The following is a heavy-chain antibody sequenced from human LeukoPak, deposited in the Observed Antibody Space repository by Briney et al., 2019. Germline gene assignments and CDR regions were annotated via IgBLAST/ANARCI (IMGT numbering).Heavy chain of an antibody. D-gene: IGHD1-14*01. CDR3: ARGGAPPRNTPYYYYHGMDV. Sequence: SETLSLTCAVYGGSFSGYFWSWIRQPPGKGLEWIREINHSGSTNYNPSLKSRVTISVDTSKNQFSLKLSSVTAADTAVYYCARGGAPPRNTPYYYYHGMDVWGKGTTVTVSS. V-gene: IGHV4-34*01. CDR2: INHSGST. CDR1: GGSFSGYF. J-gene: IGHJ6*04.